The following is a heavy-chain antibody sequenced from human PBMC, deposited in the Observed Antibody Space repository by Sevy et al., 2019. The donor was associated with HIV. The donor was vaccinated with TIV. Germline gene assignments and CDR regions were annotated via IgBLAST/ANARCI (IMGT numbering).Heavy chain of an antibody. D-gene: IGHD2-15*01. CDR1: GFTFSSYA. CDR2: INAISSNI. CDR3: ARDLFSGGNAVYGY. V-gene: IGHV3-21*01. Sequence: GGSLRLSCAASGFTFSSYAMNWVRQAPGKGLEWVSSINAISSNIYYADSVKGRFTISRDNAVNSQYLQMNSVRAEDTAVYYCARDLFSGGNAVYGYWGQGTLVTVSS. J-gene: IGHJ4*02.